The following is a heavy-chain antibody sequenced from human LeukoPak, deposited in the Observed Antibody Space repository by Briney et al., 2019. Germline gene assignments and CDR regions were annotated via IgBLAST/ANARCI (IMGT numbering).Heavy chain of an antibody. CDR1: GGSFSGYY. D-gene: IGHD3-10*01. CDR3: ARDGFSYYGSARGWFDP. J-gene: IGHJ5*02. Sequence: PSETLSLTCAVYGGSFSGYYWSWIRQPPGKGLEWIGEINHSGSTNYNPSLKSRVTISVDTSKYQFSLKLSSVTAADTAVYYCARDGFSYYGSARGWFDPWGQGTLVTVSS. V-gene: IGHV4-34*01. CDR2: INHSGST.